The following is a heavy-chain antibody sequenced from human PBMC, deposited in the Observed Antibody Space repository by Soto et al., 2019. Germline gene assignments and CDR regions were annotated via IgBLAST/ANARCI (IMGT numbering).Heavy chain of an antibody. D-gene: IGHD6-13*01. J-gene: IGHJ5*02. Sequence: QITLKESGPTLVKPTQTLTLTCTFSGFSLSTSGVGVGWIRQPPGKALEWLALIYWNDDKRYSPSLKSRLTITNDTSKNQVVLTMTNMDPVDTATYYCAHTLFFSSCSPNWFDPWCQGTLVTVSS. CDR3: AHTLFFSSCSPNWFDP. CDR2: IYWNDDK. V-gene: IGHV2-5*01. CDR1: GFSLSTSGVG.